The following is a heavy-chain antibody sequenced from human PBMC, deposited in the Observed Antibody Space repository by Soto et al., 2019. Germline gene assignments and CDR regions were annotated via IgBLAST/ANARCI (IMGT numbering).Heavy chain of an antibody. CDR2: INPKSGGT. CDR3: ARGHSTDCSNGVCSFFYNHEMDV. V-gene: IGHV1-2*04. D-gene: IGHD2-8*01. J-gene: IGHJ6*02. Sequence: ASLKVSCKASGYSFTDYHIHWLRQAPGQGLEWLGRINPKSGGTSTAQKFQGWVTMTRDRSISTVYMELTRLRSDDTAVYFCARGHSTDCSNGVCSFFYNHEMDVWGQGTTVTVSS. CDR1: GYSFTDYH.